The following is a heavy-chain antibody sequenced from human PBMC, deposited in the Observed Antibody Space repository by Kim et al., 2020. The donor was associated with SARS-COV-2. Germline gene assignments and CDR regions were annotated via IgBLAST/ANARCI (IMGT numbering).Heavy chain of an antibody. CDR3: ARGGDPLDIVVVPAAQGFDY. D-gene: IGHD2-2*03. Sequence: RVTISVDTSKNQFSLKLSSVTAADTAVYYCARGGDPLDIVVVPAAQGFDYWGQGTLVTVSS. V-gene: IGHV4-34*01. J-gene: IGHJ4*02.